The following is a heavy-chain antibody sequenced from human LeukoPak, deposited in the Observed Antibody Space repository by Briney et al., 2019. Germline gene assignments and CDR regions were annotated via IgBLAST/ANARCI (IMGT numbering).Heavy chain of an antibody. CDR3: ARETGDVLLGAFDI. V-gene: IGHV3-13*04. CDR2: IGTVGDT. J-gene: IGHJ3*02. D-gene: IGHD3-10*01. CDR1: GFTFSGYD. Sequence: PGGSLRLSCAASGFTFSGYDFHWVRQATGRGLEWVSAIGTVGDTHYLDSVKGRFTISRENAKNSLYLQMNSLRAGDTAVYYCARETGDVLLGAFDIWGQGTMVTVSP.